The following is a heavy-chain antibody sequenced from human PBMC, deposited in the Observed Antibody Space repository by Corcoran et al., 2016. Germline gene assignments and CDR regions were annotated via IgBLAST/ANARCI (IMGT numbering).Heavy chain of an antibody. J-gene: IGHJ4*02. CDR2: INPNSGGT. CDR3: ARDALTSGTTDY. CDR1: GYTFTGYY. Sequence: QVQLVQSGAEVKKPGASVKVSCKASGYTFTGYYMHWVRQAPGQGLEWMGWINPNSGGTNYAPKFQGRVTMTRDTSISTAYMELSRLRSDDTAVYYCARDALTSGTTDYWGQGTLVTVSS. D-gene: IGHD1-26*01. V-gene: IGHV1-2*02.